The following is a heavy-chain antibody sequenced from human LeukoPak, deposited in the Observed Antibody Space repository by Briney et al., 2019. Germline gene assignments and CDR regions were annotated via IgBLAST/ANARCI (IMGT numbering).Heavy chain of an antibody. Sequence: PGGSLRLSCVGSGLTLNTYSFNWARQAPGKGLEWVSAISDTGTYKYYADSVKSRFTISRDSAKNSLYLQMHSLRAEDTAVYYCAREDVSNSWFPDVFDIWGQGTMVTVSS. CDR3: AREDVSNSWFPDVFDI. CDR1: GLTLNTYS. CDR2: ISDTGTYK. V-gene: IGHV3-21*01. J-gene: IGHJ3*02. D-gene: IGHD2-2*01.